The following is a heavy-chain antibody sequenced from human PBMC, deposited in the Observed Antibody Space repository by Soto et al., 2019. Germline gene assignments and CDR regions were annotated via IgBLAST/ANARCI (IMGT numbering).Heavy chain of an antibody. CDR1: GDSVSSTSAA. J-gene: IGHJ1*01. Sequence: SQTLSLTCAISGDSVSSTSAAWSWIRQSPSRGLEWLGRTYYRSKWYSDYAVSVKSRITINPDTSKNQFSPQLNSVTPEDTAVYYCARGWYYSHCFWARGTPDTVS. D-gene: IGHD4-4*01. CDR2: TYYRSKWYS. CDR3: ARGWYYSHCF. V-gene: IGHV6-1*01.